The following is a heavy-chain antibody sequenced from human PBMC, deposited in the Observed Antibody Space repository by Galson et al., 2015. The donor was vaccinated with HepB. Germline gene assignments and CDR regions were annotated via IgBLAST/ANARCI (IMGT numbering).Heavy chain of an antibody. CDR3: AREKVAAVLSDALDT. V-gene: IGHV3-30-3*01. Sequence: SLRLSCAASEFPFSTYSMHWVRQAPGKGLEWVGVISYDGNNKYYGDSVRGRFTISRDNSKNTLYLETNSLRTDDTAVYYCAREKVAAVLSDALDTWGQGTLVTASS. CDR2: ISYDGNNK. J-gene: IGHJ5*02. D-gene: IGHD6-13*01. CDR1: EFPFSTYS.